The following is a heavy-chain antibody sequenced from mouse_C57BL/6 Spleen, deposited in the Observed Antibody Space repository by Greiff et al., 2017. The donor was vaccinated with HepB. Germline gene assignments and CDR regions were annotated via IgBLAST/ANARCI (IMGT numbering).Heavy chain of an antibody. CDR1: GFTFTDYY. Sequence: EVQGVESGGGLVQPGGSLSLSCAASGFTFTDYYMSWVRQPPGKALEWLGFIRNKANGYTTEYSASVKGRFTISRDNSQSILYLQMNALRAEDSATYYCARSLGYGSSYFYYFDYWGQGTTLTVSS. CDR2: IRNKANGYTT. D-gene: IGHD1-1*01. V-gene: IGHV7-3*01. CDR3: ARSLGYGSSYFYYFDY. J-gene: IGHJ2*01.